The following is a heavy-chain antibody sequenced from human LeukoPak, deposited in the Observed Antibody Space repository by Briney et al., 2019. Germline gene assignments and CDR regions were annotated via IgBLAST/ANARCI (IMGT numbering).Heavy chain of an antibody. J-gene: IGHJ5*02. CDR1: GFTFSFHW. CDR2: IKQDGSEK. CDR3: ARGRHSGSYP. D-gene: IGHD1-26*01. V-gene: IGHV3-7*01. Sequence: GGSLRLSCAASGFTFSFHWMSWVRQAPGKWLEWVANIKQDGSEKYYVDSVKGRFTISRDNAKNSLFLQMSSLRAEDTAVYYCARGRHSGSYPWGQGTLVTVSS.